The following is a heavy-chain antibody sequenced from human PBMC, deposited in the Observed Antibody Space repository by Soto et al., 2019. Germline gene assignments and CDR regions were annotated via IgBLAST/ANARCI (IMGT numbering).Heavy chain of an antibody. Sequence: SETLSLTCTVSGGYISNSYWSWIRQSPGKGLEWIGYIYSNGNTNYNPSLKSRLTISIDPSKNQFSLKLSSLSAADTAVYYCARHSPPFFYGSGPWDVWGQGTTVTVSS. D-gene: IGHD3-10*01. V-gene: IGHV4-59*08. J-gene: IGHJ6*02. CDR1: GGYISNSY. CDR3: ARHSPPFFYGSGPWDV. CDR2: IYSNGNT.